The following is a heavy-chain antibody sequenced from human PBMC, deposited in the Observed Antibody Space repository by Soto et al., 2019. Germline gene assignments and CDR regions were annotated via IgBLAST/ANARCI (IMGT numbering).Heavy chain of an antibody. CDR1: GDSLSTNGVA. V-gene: IGHV6-1*01. CDR2: TYYRSKWYN. J-gene: IGHJ4*02. CDR3: VRGIVSAFDY. Sequence: QVQLQQSGPGLVRPSQTVSLTCVISGDSLSTNGVAWNWIRQSPSRGLEWLGRTYYRSKWYNDYAPSVISRITIDPDASKNQFSLHLSSVTPEDSATYYCVRGIVSAFDYWAQGTLVTVFS. D-gene: IGHD1-26*01.